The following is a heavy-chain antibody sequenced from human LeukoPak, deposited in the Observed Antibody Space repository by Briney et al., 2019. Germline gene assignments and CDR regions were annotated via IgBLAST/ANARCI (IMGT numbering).Heavy chain of an antibody. J-gene: IGHJ4*02. CDR2: IKSKTDGGTT. V-gene: IGHV3-15*01. D-gene: IGHD3-10*01. Sequence: GGSLRLSCAVSGFTFSNACVSWVRQAPGKGLEWVGRIKSKTDGGTTHYAAPVKGRFTISRDDSKNTLYLQMNSLKTEDTAVYFCTTVSFHYGSGSYDYWGQGTLVTVSS. CDR1: GFTFSNAC. CDR3: TTVSFHYGSGSYDY.